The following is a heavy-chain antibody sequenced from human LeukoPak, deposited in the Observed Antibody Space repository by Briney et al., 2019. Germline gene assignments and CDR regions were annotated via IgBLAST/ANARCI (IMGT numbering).Heavy chain of an antibody. CDR1: GFTFSSYS. D-gene: IGHD2-15*01. CDR2: ISTSSSYI. J-gene: IGHJ5*02. CDR3: ARGSGVVAASDNWFDP. V-gene: IGHV3-21*01. Sequence: GGSLRLSCAASGFTFSSYSMNWVRRAPGKGLEWVSSISTSSSYIYYADSVKGRFTISRDNAKSSLYLQMNSLRVEDTAVYYCARGSGVVAASDNWFDPWGQGTLVTVCS.